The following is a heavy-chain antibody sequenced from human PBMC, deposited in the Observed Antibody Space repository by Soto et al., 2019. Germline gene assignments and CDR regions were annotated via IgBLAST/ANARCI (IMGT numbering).Heavy chain of an antibody. CDR3: AKSSGYYDSRARFDY. D-gene: IGHD3-22*01. CDR1: GFSFNSFA. J-gene: IGHJ4*02. Sequence: EVQLLESGGGLVQPGGSLRLSCAASGFSFNSFAMSWVRQAPGKGLEWVSAISGDGYSTYYAVSVKGRFTVSRDNSNNTHYLQMDSLRAEDTAVYYCAKSSGYYDSRARFDYWGQGSLVTVSS. V-gene: IGHV3-23*01. CDR2: ISGDGYST.